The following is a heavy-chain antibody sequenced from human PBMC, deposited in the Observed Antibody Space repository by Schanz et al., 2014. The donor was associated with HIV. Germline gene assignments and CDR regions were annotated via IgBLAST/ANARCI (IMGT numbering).Heavy chain of an antibody. D-gene: IGHD2-15*01. CDR3: AKDTFELRNSGVFDW. J-gene: IGHJ4*02. CDR1: GFTFSSYG. Sequence: QVQLVESGGGVVQPGRSLRLSCAASGFTFSSYGMHWVRQAPGKGLEWVAVIWYDGSKKYYADSVKGRFTISRDNSKNTLYLQMNSLRAEDTAVYYCAKDTFELRNSGVFDWWGQGTLVTVSS. V-gene: IGHV3-33*06. CDR2: IWYDGSKK.